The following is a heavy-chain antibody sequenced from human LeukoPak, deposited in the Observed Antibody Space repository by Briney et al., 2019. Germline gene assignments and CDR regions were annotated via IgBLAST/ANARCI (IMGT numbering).Heavy chain of an antibody. CDR1: GFTFSSSG. CDR2: ISYDGSDK. V-gene: IGHV3-30*18. J-gene: IGHJ4*02. Sequence: PGGSLTLSCPACGFTFSSSGMHWVRQAPGKGLAWVAVISYDGSDKFYGDSVKGRFTISRDKSKNTLYLPMNSLISEETAVYYCAKDRSSTRALDYWGQGTLVTVSS. D-gene: IGHD2-2*01. CDR3: AKDRSSTRALDY.